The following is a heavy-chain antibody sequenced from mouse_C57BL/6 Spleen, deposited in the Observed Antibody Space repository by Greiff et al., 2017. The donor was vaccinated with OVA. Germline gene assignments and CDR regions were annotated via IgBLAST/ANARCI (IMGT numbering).Heavy chain of an antibody. Sequence: EVKLMESGPGLVKPSQSLSLTCSVTGYSITSGYYWNWIRQFPGNKLEWMGYISYDGSNNYNPSLKNRISITRDTSKNQFFLKLNSVTTEDTATYYCARGGQLGGYFDVWGTGTTVTVSS. V-gene: IGHV3-6*01. J-gene: IGHJ1*03. CDR1: GYSITSGYY. CDR2: ISYDGSN. D-gene: IGHD4-1*02. CDR3: ARGGQLGGYFDV.